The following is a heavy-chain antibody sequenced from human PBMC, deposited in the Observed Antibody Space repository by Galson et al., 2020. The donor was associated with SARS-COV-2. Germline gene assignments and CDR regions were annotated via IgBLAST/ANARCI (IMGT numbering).Heavy chain of an antibody. CDR3: ARVRSTTIFGVVIIEAFDI. J-gene: IGHJ3*02. D-gene: IGHD3-3*01. Sequence: SETLSLTCPVSGGSISSGGYYWSWIRQHPGKGLEWIGYIYYSGRTYYNPSFKSRVTISVDTSKNQFSLKLSSVTAADTAVYYCARVRSTTIFGVVIIEAFDIWGQGTMVTVSS. CDR2: IYYSGRT. V-gene: IGHV4-31*03. CDR1: GGSISSGGYY.